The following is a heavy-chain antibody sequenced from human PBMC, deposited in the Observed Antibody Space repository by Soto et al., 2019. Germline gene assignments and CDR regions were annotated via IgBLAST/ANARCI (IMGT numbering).Heavy chain of an antibody. J-gene: IGHJ4*02. D-gene: IGHD5-12*01. CDR2: ISWDGGST. CDR1: GFTFDDYT. Sequence: EVQLVESGGVVVQPGGSLRLSCAASGFTFDDYTMHWVRQAPGKGLEWVSLISWDGGSTYYADSVKGRFTISRDNSKNSLYLQMNSLRTEDTALYYCAISSGYANFAFDYWGQGTLVTVSS. V-gene: IGHV3-43*01. CDR3: AISSGYANFAFDY.